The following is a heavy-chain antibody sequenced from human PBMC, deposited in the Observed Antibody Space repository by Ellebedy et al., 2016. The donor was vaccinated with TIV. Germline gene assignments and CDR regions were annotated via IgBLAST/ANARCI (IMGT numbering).Heavy chain of an antibody. J-gene: IGHJ4*02. CDR1: GFTFSSYG. CDR2: IWYDGSNK. V-gene: IGHV3-33*01. Sequence: GESLKISCAASGFTFSSYGIHWVRQAPGKGLEWVAVIWYDGSNKYYADSVKGRFTISRDNSKNTLYLQMNSLRAEDTAVYYCARDHHLYDSSGYYSEMTGLLDYWGQGTLVTVSS. CDR3: ARDHHLYDSSGYYSEMTGLLDY. D-gene: IGHD3-22*01.